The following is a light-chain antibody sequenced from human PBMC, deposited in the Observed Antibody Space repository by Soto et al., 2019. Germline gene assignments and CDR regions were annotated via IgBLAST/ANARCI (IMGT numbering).Light chain of an antibody. CDR3: QQYNNWPAT. CDR1: QSVSSK. Sequence: EIVLTQSPGTLSVSPGARATLSCRASQSVSSKLAWYQQKPGQAPRLLFYGASTGATGIPARFSGSGSETEFTLSISSLQSEDFAVYYCQQYNNWPATFGQGTEVEIK. J-gene: IGKJ1*01. V-gene: IGKV3-15*01. CDR2: GAS.